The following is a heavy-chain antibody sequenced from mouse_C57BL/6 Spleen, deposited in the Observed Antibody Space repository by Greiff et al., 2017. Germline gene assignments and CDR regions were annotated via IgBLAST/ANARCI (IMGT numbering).Heavy chain of an antibody. D-gene: IGHD2-4*01. V-gene: IGHV5-17*01. CDR1: GFTFSDDG. CDR3: ARQNYEAWFAY. CDR2: ISSGSSTI. Sequence: EVQVVESGGGLVKPGGSLKLSCAASGFTFSDDGMHWVGQAPEKGLELVAYISSGSSTIYYADTVEGRFTIARDNAKKTLFLQMTSMRSEDTAMYYCARQNYEAWFAYWGQGTLVTVSA. J-gene: IGHJ3*01.